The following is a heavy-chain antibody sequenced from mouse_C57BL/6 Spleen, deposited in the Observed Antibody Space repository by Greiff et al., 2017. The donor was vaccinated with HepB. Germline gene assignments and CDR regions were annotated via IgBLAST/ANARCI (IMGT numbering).Heavy chain of an antibody. V-gene: IGHV5-6*01. D-gene: IGHD3-2*02. Sequence: EVQLQESGGDLVKPGGSLKLSCAASGFTFSSYGMSWVRQTPDKRLEWVATISSGGSYTYYPDSVKGRFTISRDNAKNTLYLQMSSLKSEDTAMYYCARPRTAQALYYFDYWGQGTTLTVSS. CDR1: GFTFSSYG. J-gene: IGHJ2*01. CDR3: ARPRTAQALYYFDY. CDR2: ISSGGSYT.